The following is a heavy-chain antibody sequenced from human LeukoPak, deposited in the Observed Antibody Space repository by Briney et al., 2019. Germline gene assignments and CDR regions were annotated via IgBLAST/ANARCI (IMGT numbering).Heavy chain of an antibody. CDR3: VRAVGPVGGYDSP. CDR2: IYYSGST. Sequence: TSETQSLTCTVSGGSFSSYYWSWIRQPPGKGLEWIGYIYYSGSTNYNPSLKSRVTISLDTSKNQFSLKLSSVTAADTAVYYCVRAVGPVGGYDSPWGQGTLVTVSS. CDR1: GGSFSSYY. V-gene: IGHV4-59*01. D-gene: IGHD5-12*01. J-gene: IGHJ5*02.